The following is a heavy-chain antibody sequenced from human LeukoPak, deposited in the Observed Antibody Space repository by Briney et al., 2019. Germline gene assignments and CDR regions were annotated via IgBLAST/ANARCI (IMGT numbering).Heavy chain of an antibody. CDR1: GGSISSSSYY. D-gene: IGHD1-26*01. CDR3: ARHRAPHGPGPVYFDY. CDR2: IYYSGST. Sequence: SETLSLTCTVSGGSISSSSYYWGWIRQPPGKGLEWIGSIYYSGSTYYNPSLKSRVTISVDTSKNQFSLKLSSVTAADTAVYYCARHRAPHGPGPVYFDYWGQGTLVTVSS. V-gene: IGHV4-39*07. J-gene: IGHJ4*02.